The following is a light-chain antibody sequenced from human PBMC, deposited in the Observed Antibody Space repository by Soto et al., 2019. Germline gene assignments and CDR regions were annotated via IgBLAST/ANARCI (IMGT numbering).Light chain of an antibody. CDR1: NSDIGANNW. CDR3: SSYGRSRI. CDR2: EVS. Sequence: QSVLTQPPSASGSPGQSLTISCTGTNSDIGANNWVSWYQQYPGKPPKLIIFEVSKRPSGVPDRFSGSKSGNTASLTVSGLQVEDDADYFCSSYGRSRIFGGGTKLTVL. V-gene: IGLV2-8*01. J-gene: IGLJ2*01.